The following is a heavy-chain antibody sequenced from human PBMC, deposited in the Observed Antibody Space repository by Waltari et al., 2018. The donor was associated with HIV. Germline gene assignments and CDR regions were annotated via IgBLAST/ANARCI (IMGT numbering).Heavy chain of an antibody. CDR3: ARGVRSVSSPGAPEF. V-gene: IGHV4-59*13. D-gene: IGHD3-3*01. CDR2: VYYNRKT. Sequence: VQLQESGPGLVKSSETLSLTCSVSGGSMSGYYWAWIRQSPGTGLAYLGYVYYNRKTNYNPSLRGRGTISIDTYKNQFSLNLKSMTAADTAVYYCARGVRSVSSPGAPEFWGLGTQVTVSS. CDR1: GGSMSGYY. J-gene: IGHJ4*02.